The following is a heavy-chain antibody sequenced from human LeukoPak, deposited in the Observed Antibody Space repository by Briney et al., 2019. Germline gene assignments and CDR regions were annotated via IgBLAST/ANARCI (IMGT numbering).Heavy chain of an antibody. CDR2: ISYDGSNK. J-gene: IGHJ4*02. Sequence: PGRSLRLSCAASGFTFSSYAMHWVRQAPGKGLEWVAVISYDGSNKYYADSVKGRFTISRDNSKNTLYLQMNSLRAEDTAAYYCARGRRRSRDPVSDYWGQGTLVTVSS. CDR3: ARGRRRSRDPVSDY. CDR1: GFTFSSYA. V-gene: IGHV3-30*04. D-gene: IGHD1-14*01.